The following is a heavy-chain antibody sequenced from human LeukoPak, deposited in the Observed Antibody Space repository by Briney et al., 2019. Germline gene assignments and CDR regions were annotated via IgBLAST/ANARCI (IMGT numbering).Heavy chain of an antibody. CDR1: GFTFSSYA. J-gene: IGHJ4*02. CDR3: AKDRVPTMIKGYFDY. CDR2: ISGSGGGT. V-gene: IGHV3-23*01. Sequence: GGSLRLSCAASGFTFSSYAMSWVRQAPGKGLEWVSAISGSGGGTYYADSVKGRFTISRDNSKNTLYLQMNSLRAEDTAVYYCAKDRVPTMIKGYFDYWGQGTLVTVSS. D-gene: IGHD3-22*01.